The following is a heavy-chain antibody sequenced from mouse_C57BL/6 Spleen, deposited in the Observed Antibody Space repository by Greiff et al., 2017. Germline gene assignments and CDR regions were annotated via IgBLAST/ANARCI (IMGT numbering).Heavy chain of an antibody. V-gene: IGHV1-52*01. CDR1: GYTFTSYW. CDR3: ARNETYYSNCTLWYFDV. J-gene: IGHJ1*03. D-gene: IGHD2-5*01. CDR2: IDPSDSET. Sequence: QVQLQQPGAELVRPGSSVTLSCKASGYTFTSYWMHWVKQRPIQGLEWIGNIDPSDSETHYNQKFKDKATLTVDKSSSTAYMQLSSLTSEDSAVYYCARNETYYSNCTLWYFDVWGTGTTGTVSS.